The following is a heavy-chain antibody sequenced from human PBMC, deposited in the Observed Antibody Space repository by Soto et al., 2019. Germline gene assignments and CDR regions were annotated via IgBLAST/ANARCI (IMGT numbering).Heavy chain of an antibody. D-gene: IGHD5-18*01. CDR2: ISTISSTI. Sequence: GGSLRLSCAASGFTFSSYSMNWVRQAPGKGLEWVSYISTISSTIYYADSVKGRFTISRDNAKNSLYLQMNSLRAEDTAVYYCAREGGYSYGYHYWGQGTLVTVSS. CDR1: GFTFSSYS. J-gene: IGHJ4*02. CDR3: AREGGYSYGYHY. V-gene: IGHV3-48*01.